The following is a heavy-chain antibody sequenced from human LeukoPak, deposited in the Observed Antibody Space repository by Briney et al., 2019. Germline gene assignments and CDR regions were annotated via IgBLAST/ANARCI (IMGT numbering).Heavy chain of an antibody. CDR1: GFTFSSYG. D-gene: IGHD2-15*01. J-gene: IGHJ4*02. CDR3: AKDSYDIVVVVAAH. Sequence: GRSLRLSCAASGFTFSSYGMHWVRQAPGKGLEWVAVISYDGSNKYYADSVKGRFTISRDNSKNTLYLQMNSLRAEDTAVYYCAKDSYDIVVVVAAHWGQGTLVTVSS. V-gene: IGHV3-30*18. CDR2: ISYDGSNK.